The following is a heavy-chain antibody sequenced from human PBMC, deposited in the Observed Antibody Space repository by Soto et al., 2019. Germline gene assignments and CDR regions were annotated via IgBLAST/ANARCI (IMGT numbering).Heavy chain of an antibody. CDR1: GGSISSSSYY. CDR3: ARLEGLATISYYFDF. V-gene: IGHV4-39*01. CDR2: IYYSGST. J-gene: IGHJ4*02. D-gene: IGHD3-9*01. Sequence: SETLSLTCTVSGGSISSSSYYWGWIRQPPGKGLEWIGSIYYSGSTYYNPSLKTRVTISVDTSMSQFSLDLNSLTSADSAVYFCARLEGLATISYYFDFWGPGALVTVSS.